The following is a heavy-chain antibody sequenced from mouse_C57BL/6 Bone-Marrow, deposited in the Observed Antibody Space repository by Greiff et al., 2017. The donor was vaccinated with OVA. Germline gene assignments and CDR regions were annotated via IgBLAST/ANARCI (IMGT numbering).Heavy chain of an antibody. D-gene: IGHD1-1*01. Sequence: VQLQQPGAELVKPGASVKLSCKASGYTFTSYWMHWVKQRPRQGLEWIGMIHPNSGSTNYNEKFKSKATLTVDKSSSTAYMQLSSLTSEDSAVYYCARLGLYFRNYFDYWGQGTTLTVSS. CDR3: ARLGLYFRNYFDY. V-gene: IGHV1-64*01. J-gene: IGHJ2*01. CDR1: GYTFTSYW. CDR2: IHPNSGST.